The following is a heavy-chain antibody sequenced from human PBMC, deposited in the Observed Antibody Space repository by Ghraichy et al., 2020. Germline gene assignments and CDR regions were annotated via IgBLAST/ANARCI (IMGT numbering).Heavy chain of an antibody. J-gene: IGHJ5*02. V-gene: IGHV4-39*01. CDR1: GGSISSSSYY. CDR3: ARHGLLAAASNWFDP. D-gene: IGHD6-13*01. Sequence: GSLRLSCTVSGGSISSSSYYWGWIRQPPGKGLEWIGSIYYSGSTYYNPSLKSRVTISVDTSKNQFSLKLSSVTAADTAVYYCARHGLLAAASNWFDPWGQGTLVTVSS. CDR2: IYYSGST.